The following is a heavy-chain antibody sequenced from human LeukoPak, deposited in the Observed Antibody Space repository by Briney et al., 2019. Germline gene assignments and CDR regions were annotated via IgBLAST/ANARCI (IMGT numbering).Heavy chain of an antibody. CDR2: INPNSGGT. D-gene: IGHD4-17*01. J-gene: IGHJ6*03. CDR3: ARVTYGDYVPYYYYYMDV. V-gene: IGHV1-2*02. CDR1: GYTFTGYY. Sequence: ASVKVSCKASGYTFTGYYMHWVRQAPGQGLEWMGWINPNSGGTNYAQKFQGRVTMTTDTSTSTAYMELRSLRSDDTAVYYCARVTYGDYVPYYYYYMDVWGKGTTVTVSS.